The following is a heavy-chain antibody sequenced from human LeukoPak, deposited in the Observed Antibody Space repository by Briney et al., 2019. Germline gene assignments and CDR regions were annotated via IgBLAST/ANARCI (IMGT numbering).Heavy chain of an antibody. V-gene: IGHV3-48*01. J-gene: IGHJ4*02. CDR1: GFTVSTNY. CDR2: ISSSSSTI. Sequence: GGSLRLSCAASGFTVSTNYMSWVRQAPGKGLEWVSYISSSSSTIYYADSVKGRFTISRDNAKNSLYLQMNSLRAEDTAVYYCARGSTYYDSSGQVPFDYWGQGTLVTVSS. D-gene: IGHD3-22*01. CDR3: ARGSTYYDSSGQVPFDY.